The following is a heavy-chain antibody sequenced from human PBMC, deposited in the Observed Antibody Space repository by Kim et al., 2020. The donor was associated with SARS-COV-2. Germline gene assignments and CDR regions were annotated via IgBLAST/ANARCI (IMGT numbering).Heavy chain of an antibody. J-gene: IGHJ4*02. CDR3: ARDSSSWYGAVDY. Sequence: SNPSLQSRVTISVDTSKNQFSLKLSSVTAADTAMYYCARDSSSWYGAVDYWGQGTLVTVSS. D-gene: IGHD6-13*01. V-gene: IGHV4-59*01.